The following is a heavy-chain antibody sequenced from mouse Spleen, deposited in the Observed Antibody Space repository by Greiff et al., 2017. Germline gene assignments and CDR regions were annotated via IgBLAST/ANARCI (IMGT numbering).Heavy chain of an antibody. Sequence: EVQVVESGGGLVKLGGSLKLSCAASGFTFSSYAMSWVRQTPEKRLEWVATISSGGGNTYYPDSVKGRFTISRDNAKNTLYLQMSSLKSEDTAMYYCARQPGSSTPFAYWGQGTLVTVSA. CDR3: ARQPGSSTPFAY. V-gene: IGHV5-9-3*01. CDR2: ISSGGGNT. D-gene: IGHD1-1*01. J-gene: IGHJ3*01. CDR1: GFTFSSYA.